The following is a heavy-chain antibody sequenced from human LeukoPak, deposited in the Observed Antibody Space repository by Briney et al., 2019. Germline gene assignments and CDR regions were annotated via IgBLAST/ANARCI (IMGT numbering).Heavy chain of an antibody. CDR1: GGSISSNNW. V-gene: IGHV4-4*02. CDR2: IYHSGST. J-gene: IGHJ3*02. D-gene: IGHD3-16*01. Sequence: SGTLSLTCAVSGGSISSNNWWSWVRQPPGKGLEWIGEIYHSGSTNYNPSLKSRVTISVDKSKNQFSLKLSSVTAADTAIYYCARHPPRGQLGTAFDIWGQGTMVTVSS. CDR3: ARHPPRGQLGTAFDI.